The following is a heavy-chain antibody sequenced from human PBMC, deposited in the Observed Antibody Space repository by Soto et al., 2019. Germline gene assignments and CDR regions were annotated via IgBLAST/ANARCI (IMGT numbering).Heavy chain of an antibody. J-gene: IGHJ4*02. Sequence: QVHLVQSGAEVKKPGASVKVSCKGSGYAFTTYGITWVRQAPGQGLEWMGWISAHNGNTNYAQKRQGRVTVTRDTSTSTAYMELRSLRSDDTAVYYCVRGRYGDYWGQGALVTVSS. CDR3: VRGRYGDY. CDR1: GYAFTTYG. V-gene: IGHV1-18*01. CDR2: ISAHNGNT. D-gene: IGHD1-1*01.